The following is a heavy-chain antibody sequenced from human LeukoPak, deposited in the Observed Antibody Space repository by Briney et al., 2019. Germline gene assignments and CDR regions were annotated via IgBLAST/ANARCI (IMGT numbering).Heavy chain of an antibody. CDR2: ISGSGGRT. CDR3: AKDPRAARRYYFDY. J-gene: IGHJ4*02. V-gene: IGHV3-23*01. D-gene: IGHD6-6*01. Sequence: GSLRLSCAASGFTFSTYGMSWVRQAPGKGLDWVSAISGSGGRTSYADSVAGRFTISRDNSKNTLYLQMNSLRAEDTAVYYCAKDPRAARRYYFDYWGQGTLVTVSS. CDR1: GFTFSTYG.